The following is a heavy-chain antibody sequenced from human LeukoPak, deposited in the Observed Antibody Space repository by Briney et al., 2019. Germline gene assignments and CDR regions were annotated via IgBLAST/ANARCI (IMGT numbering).Heavy chain of an antibody. J-gene: IGHJ4*02. D-gene: IGHD2-15*01. CDR1: GFTFSSYA. Sequence: GGSLRLSCAASGFTFSSYAMGGVRQAPGKELEWVSAISGSGANTYYADSVKGRFTISRDNSKNTLSLQMNTLRTDDTAVYYCAKGRALEVVAAFNYWGQGTVVTVSS. CDR2: ISGSGANT. CDR3: AKGRALEVVAAFNY. V-gene: IGHV3-23*01.